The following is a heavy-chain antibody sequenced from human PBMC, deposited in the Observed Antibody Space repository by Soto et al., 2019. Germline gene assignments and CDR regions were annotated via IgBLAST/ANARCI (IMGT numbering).Heavy chain of an antibody. CDR1: GGTFSSYA. J-gene: IGHJ4*02. V-gene: IGHV1-69*01. D-gene: IGHD2-15*01. CDR3: VREKEECSGGSCYSKNY. CDR2: IIPIFGTA. Sequence: QVQLVQSGAEVKKPGSSVKVSCKASGGTFSSYAISWVRQAPGQGLEWMGGIIPIFGTANYAQKFQGRVTITADESTSTAYMELSSLRSEDTAVYYCVREKEECSGGSCYSKNYWGQGTLVTVSS.